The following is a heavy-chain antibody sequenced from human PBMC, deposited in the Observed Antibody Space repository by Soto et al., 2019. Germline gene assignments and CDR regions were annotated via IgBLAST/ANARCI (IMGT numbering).Heavy chain of an antibody. V-gene: IGHV1-18*01. CDR1: GYTFTSYG. CDR3: ARGMAEQWLGKLHFDY. J-gene: IGHJ4*02. D-gene: IGHD6-19*01. CDR2: ISAYNGNT. Sequence: GASVKVSCKASGYTFTSYGISWVRQAPGQGLEWMGWISAYNGNTNYAQKLQGRVTMTTDTSTSTAYMELRSLRSDDTAVYYCARGMAEQWLGKLHFDYWGQGTLVTVSS.